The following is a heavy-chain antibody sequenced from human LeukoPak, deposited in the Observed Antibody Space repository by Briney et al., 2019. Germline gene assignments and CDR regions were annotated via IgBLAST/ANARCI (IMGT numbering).Heavy chain of an antibody. Sequence: SETLSLTCTVSGGSISSYYWSWIRQPAGKGLEWIGRIYTSGSTNYNPSLKSRVTMSVDTSKNQFSLKLSSVTAADTAVYYCARGTYQLLLGYYYYGTDVWGQGTTVTVSS. CDR1: GGSISSYY. CDR3: ARGTYQLLLGYYYYGTDV. CDR2: IYTSGST. D-gene: IGHD2-2*01. V-gene: IGHV4-4*07. J-gene: IGHJ6*02.